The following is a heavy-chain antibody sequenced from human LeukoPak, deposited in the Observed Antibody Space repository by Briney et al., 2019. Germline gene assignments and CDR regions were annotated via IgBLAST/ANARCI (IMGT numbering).Heavy chain of an antibody. J-gene: IGHJ4*02. V-gene: IGHV4-34*01. Sequence: PSETLSLTCAVHGGSFSGYYWSWIRQPPGKGLEWIGEINHSGSTNYNPSLKSRVTISVDTSKNQFSLKLSSVTAADTAVYYCARGYRLAHFDYWGQGTLVTVSS. CDR2: INHSGST. D-gene: IGHD6-19*01. CDR1: GGSFSGYY. CDR3: ARGYRLAHFDY.